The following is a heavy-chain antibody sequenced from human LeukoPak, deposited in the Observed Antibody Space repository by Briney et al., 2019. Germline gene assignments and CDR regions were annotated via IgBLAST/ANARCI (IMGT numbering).Heavy chain of an antibody. J-gene: IGHJ5*02. CDR3: ARGSYYYGSGSYYNVRWFDP. D-gene: IGHD3-10*01. V-gene: IGHV4-34*01. Sequence: SETLSLTCEVSGDSLSSGGYSWSWIRQPPGKGLEWIGEINHSGSTNYNPSLKSRVTISVDTSKNQFSLKLSSVTAADTAVYYCARGSYYYGSGSYYNVRWFDPWGQGTLVTVSS. CDR1: GDSLSSGGYS. CDR2: INHSGST.